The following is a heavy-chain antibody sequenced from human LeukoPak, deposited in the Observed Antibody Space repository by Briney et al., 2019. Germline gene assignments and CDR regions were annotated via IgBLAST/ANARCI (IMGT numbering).Heavy chain of an antibody. J-gene: IGHJ6*03. CDR1: GDSISSYY. CDR3: ASHIGGSYSNYYYMDV. V-gene: IGHV4-59*08. CDR2: VSSSGTT. Sequence: TSETLSLTCNVSGDSISSYYWGWIRQPPGKGLEWIAYVSSSGTTNDNPSLKSRVTISVDTSKNQLSLKLTSVTAADTAVYYCASHIGGSYSNYYYMDVWGKGTMVTVSS. D-gene: IGHD1-26*01.